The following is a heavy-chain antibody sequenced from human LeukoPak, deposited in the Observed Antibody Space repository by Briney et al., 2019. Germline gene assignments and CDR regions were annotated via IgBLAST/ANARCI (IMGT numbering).Heavy chain of an antibody. CDR2: ISYDGRNK. CDR3: ARDMVGATDYYYYYGMDV. J-gene: IGHJ6*02. D-gene: IGHD1-26*01. CDR1: GFTFSSYA. V-gene: IGHV3-30*04. Sequence: HPGGSLRLSCAASGFTFSSYAMHWVRQAPGKGLEWVAVISYDGRNKYYADSVKGRFTISRDNSKNTLYLQMNSLRAEDTAVYYCARDMVGATDYYYYYGMDVWGQGTTVTVSS.